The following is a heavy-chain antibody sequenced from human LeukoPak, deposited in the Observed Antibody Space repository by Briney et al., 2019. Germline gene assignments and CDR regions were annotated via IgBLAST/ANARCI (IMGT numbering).Heavy chain of an antibody. CDR1: GGSISSGSYY. V-gene: IGHV4-61*02. J-gene: IGHJ4*02. Sequence: SQTLSLTCTVSGGSISSGSYYWSWIRQPAGKGLEWIGRIYTSGSTNYNPSLKSRVTMSVDTSRNQFSLKLTSVTAADAAVYYCARGEGNYFDYWGQGALVTVSS. CDR2: IYTSGST. CDR3: ARGEGNYFDY.